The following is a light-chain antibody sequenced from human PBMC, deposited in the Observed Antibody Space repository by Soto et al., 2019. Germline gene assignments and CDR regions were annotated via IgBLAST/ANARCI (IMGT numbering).Light chain of an antibody. CDR2: DAS. V-gene: IGKV3-11*01. J-gene: IGKJ2*01. CDR1: QSVGSY. CDR3: QQCGNWPPYT. Sequence: EIVLTQSPATLSLSPGERATLSCRASQSVGSYLAWYQQKPGQAPRLLIYDASNRATGIPARFSGSGSGTDFTLTISSLEAEDFAIYYCQQCGNWPPYTFGPGTKLEIK.